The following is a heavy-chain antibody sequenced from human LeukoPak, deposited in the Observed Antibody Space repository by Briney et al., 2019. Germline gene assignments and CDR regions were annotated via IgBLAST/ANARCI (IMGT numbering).Heavy chain of an antibody. J-gene: IGHJ3*02. D-gene: IGHD3-10*01. Sequence: GASVKVSCKASGYTFTGYYMHWVRQAPGQGLEWMGWINPNSGGTNYAQKFQGRVTMTRDTSISTAYMELSRLRSDDTAVYYCARAPWYPYGSGSYYSSDAFDIWGQGTMVTVSS. V-gene: IGHV1-2*02. CDR2: INPNSGGT. CDR1: GYTFTGYY. CDR3: ARAPWYPYGSGSYYSSDAFDI.